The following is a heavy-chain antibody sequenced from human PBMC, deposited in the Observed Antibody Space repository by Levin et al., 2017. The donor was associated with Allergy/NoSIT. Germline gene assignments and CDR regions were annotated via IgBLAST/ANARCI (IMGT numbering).Heavy chain of an antibody. J-gene: IGHJ6*02. D-gene: IGHD2-2*01. V-gene: IGHV3-49*04. Sequence: GGSLRLSCTASGFTFGDYAMSWVRQAPGKGLEWVGFIRSKAYGGTTEYAASVKGRFTISRDDSKSIAYLQMNSLKTEDTAVYYCTRDRLLYCSSTSCPLSPYYGMDVWGQGTTVTVSS. CDR2: IRSKAYGGTT. CDR3: TRDRLLYCSSTSCPLSPYYGMDV. CDR1: GFTFGDYA.